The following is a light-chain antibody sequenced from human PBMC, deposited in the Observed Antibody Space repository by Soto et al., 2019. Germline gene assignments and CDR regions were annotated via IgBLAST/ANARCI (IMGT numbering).Light chain of an antibody. V-gene: IGLV2-14*01. Sequence: SVLTQPASVSGSPGQSITISCTGTSNDVGGYNYVSWYQQHLGKAPKLMIYEVSNRPSGISNRFSGSKSGNAASLTISGLQAEDEADYYCSSYTTSSTYVSGTGTKVTVL. J-gene: IGLJ1*01. CDR3: SSYTTSSTYV. CDR2: EVS. CDR1: SNDVGGYNY.